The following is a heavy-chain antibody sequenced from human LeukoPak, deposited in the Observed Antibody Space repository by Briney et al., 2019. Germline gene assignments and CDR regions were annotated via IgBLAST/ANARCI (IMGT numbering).Heavy chain of an antibody. V-gene: IGHV3-21*01. Sequence: GGSLRLSCAASGFTFSSYSMNWVRQAPGKGLEWVSSISSSSSYIYYADSVKGRFTISRDNAKNSLYLQMNSLRAEDTAVYYCARVYTMIEVVIDAFDIWGQGTMVTVSS. D-gene: IGHD3-22*01. CDR1: GFTFSSYS. CDR2: ISSSSSYI. CDR3: ARVYTMIEVVIDAFDI. J-gene: IGHJ3*02.